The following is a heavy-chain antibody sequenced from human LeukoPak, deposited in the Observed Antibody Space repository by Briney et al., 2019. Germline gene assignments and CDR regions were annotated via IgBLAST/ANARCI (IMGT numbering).Heavy chain of an antibody. J-gene: IGHJ6*02. Sequence: SVTVSCRASGGTFSSYAISWVRQAPGQGLEWMGGIIPIFGTANYAQTFQGRVTITADESTSTAYMDLSSLRSEDTAVYYCARPQWLVHIYDYGMDVWGQGTTVTVSS. V-gene: IGHV1-69*13. CDR2: IIPIFGTA. CDR3: ARPQWLVHIYDYGMDV. D-gene: IGHD6-19*01. CDR1: GGTFSSYA.